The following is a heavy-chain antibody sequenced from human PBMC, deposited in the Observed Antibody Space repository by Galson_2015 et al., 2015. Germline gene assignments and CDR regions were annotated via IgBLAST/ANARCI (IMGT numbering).Heavy chain of an antibody. V-gene: IGHV4-4*02. J-gene: IGHJ6*03. Sequence: ETLSLTCAVSGASITTSVSWWSWVRQPPGKGLEWIGEIYHSGSTNYNPSLKSRVTISVDRSNNQFSLNLSSVAAADTAVYYCARGQYRNYYMDVWGKGTTVTVSS. D-gene: IGHD2-2*02. CDR2: IYHSGST. CDR3: ARGQYRNYYMDV. CDR1: GASITTSVSW.